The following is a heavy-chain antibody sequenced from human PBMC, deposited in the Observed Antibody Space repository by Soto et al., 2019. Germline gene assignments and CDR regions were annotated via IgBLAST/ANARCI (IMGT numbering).Heavy chain of an antibody. Sequence: GGSLRLSCAASGFTFSNAWMSWVRQAPGKGLEWVGRIKSKTDGGTTDYAAPVKGRFTISRDDSKNTLYLQMNSLKTEDTAVYYCTTGSQGYYYYYYMDVWGKGTTVTVSS. CDR3: TTGSQGYYYYYYMDV. CDR1: GFTFSNAW. J-gene: IGHJ6*03. CDR2: IKSKTDGGTT. V-gene: IGHV3-15*01.